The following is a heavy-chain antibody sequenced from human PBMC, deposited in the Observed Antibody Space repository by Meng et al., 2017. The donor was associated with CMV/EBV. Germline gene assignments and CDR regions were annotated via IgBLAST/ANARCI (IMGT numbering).Heavy chain of an antibody. J-gene: IGHJ5*02. Sequence: VQLQQVGAGLLKPSETLSLTCAVYGGSFIGSDWSWIRQPTGKGLEWIGEINHSGSTNYNPSLKSRVTISVDTSKNQFSLKLSSVTAADTAVYYCARGGNWFDPWGQGTLVTVSS. V-gene: IGHV4-34*01. CDR2: INHSGST. CDR3: ARGGNWFDP. CDR1: GGSFIGSD.